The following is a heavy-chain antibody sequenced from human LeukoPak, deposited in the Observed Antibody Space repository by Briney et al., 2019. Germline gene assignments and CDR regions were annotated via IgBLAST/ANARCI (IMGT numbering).Heavy chain of an antibody. V-gene: IGHV3-66*01. CDR3: ASNKYSSSWYTDY. D-gene: IGHD6-13*01. Sequence: GGSLRSSCAASGFTVSSNYMSWVRQAPGKGLEWVSVIYSGGSTYYADSVKGRFTISRDNSKNTLYLQMNSLRAEDTAVYYCASNKYSSSWYTDYWGQGTLVTVSS. CDR1: GFTVSSNY. CDR2: IYSGGST. J-gene: IGHJ4*02.